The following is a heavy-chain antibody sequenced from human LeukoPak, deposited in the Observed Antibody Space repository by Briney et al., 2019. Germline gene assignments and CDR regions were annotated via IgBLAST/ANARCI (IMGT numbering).Heavy chain of an antibody. J-gene: IGHJ4*02. CDR3: ARHIPNYDFWSGDPYYFDY. Sequence: SETLSLTCTVSGVSISSYYWSWIRQPPGKGLEWIGYIYYSGSTNYNPSLKSRVTISVDTSKNQFSLKLSSVTAADTAVYYCARHIPNYDFWSGDPYYFDYWGQGTLVTVSS. CDR2: IYYSGST. D-gene: IGHD3-3*01. V-gene: IGHV4-59*01. CDR1: GVSISSYY.